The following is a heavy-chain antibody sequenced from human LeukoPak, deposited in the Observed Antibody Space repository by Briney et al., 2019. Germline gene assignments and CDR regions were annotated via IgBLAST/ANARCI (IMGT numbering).Heavy chain of an antibody. D-gene: IGHD1-26*01. Sequence: PGGSLRLSCAASGFPFSYYGFHWVRQAPGKGLEWVAFIRYDAINKYYADSVKGRFTISRDNSRNTLYLQMNSLRAEDTALYYCAKDGDTVSGTYYFDMDVWGKGTTVTISS. CDR2: IRYDAINK. V-gene: IGHV3-30*02. CDR3: AKDGDTVSGTYYFDMDV. CDR1: GFPFSYYG. J-gene: IGHJ6*03.